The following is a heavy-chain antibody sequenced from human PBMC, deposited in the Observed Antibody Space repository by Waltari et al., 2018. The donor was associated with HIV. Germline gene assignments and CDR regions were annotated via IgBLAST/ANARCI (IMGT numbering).Heavy chain of an antibody. CDR3: ARRVSSGSGILWFDP. CDR1: GASISRSSYY. Sequence: QLQVQESGPGLVKPSETLSLTCTVSGASISRSSYYWAWIRQPPGKGVGGFGGIYSSGGTYYTPSLKSRVTMSVDTSKNQFSLKLRYVTAADTAVYYCARRVSSGSGILWFDPWGQGTLVTVSS. D-gene: IGHD3-10*01. V-gene: IGHV4-39*01. J-gene: IGHJ5*02. CDR2: IYSSGGT.